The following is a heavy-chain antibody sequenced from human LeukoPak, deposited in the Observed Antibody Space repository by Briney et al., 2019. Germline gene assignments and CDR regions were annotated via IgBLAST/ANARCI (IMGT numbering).Heavy chain of an antibody. CDR2: IYSGGTT. J-gene: IGHJ4*02. CDR1: GFTVSRNY. V-gene: IGHV3-53*01. D-gene: IGHD7-27*01. Sequence: PGGSLRLSCAVSGFTVSRNYMTWVHQAPGKGLEWVSVIYSGGTTYYTDSVKGRFTISRDNSRNTVYLQMNSVRAEDTAVYYCAREDGDPYSPFDYWGQGTLVTVSS. CDR3: AREDGDPYSPFDY.